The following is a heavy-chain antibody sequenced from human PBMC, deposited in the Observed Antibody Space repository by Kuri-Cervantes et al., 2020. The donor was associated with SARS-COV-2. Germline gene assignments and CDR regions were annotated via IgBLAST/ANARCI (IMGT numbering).Heavy chain of an antibody. CDR1: GSTFSGHW. CDR2: INPDGSYT. D-gene: IGHD3-3*01. CDR3: ARDDAVLRFLEDPMDV. V-gene: IGHV3-74*01. Sequence: GESLKISCAPSGSTFSGHWIHWVRQAPGKGLVWVSRINPDGSYTNNADSVKGRFTLSRDNAKNMLFLQMNSLRAEDTAVYYCARDDAVLRFLEDPMDVWGQGTTVTVSS. J-gene: IGHJ6*02.